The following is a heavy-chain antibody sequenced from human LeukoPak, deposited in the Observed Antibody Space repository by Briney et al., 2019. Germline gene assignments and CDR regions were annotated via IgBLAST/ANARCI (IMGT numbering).Heavy chain of an antibody. Sequence: ASMKVSCKGSGYTFTGNYVHWVRQAPGQGLEWMGWINPNSGGTNYAQKFQGRVTMTRDASISTAYMELSRLRSDDTAVYYCARDAPLSGGRGWFDPWGQGTLVTVSS. CDR2: INPNSGGT. V-gene: IGHV1-2*02. CDR3: ARDAPLSGGRGWFDP. D-gene: IGHD2-15*01. J-gene: IGHJ5*02. CDR1: GYTFTGNY.